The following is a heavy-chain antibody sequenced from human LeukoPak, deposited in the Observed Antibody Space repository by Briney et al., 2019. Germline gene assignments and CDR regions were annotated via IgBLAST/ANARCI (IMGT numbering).Heavy chain of an antibody. CDR1: GDSVSSNSAA. CDR3: ARTGGHFDY. Sequence: SQTLSLTCAISGDSVSSNSAAWNWIRQSPSRGLEWLGRTYYRSKWYSEYAVSVRGRTTINPDTSKNQLSLQLKSVTPEDTAVYYCARTGGHFDYWGQGTLVTVSS. J-gene: IGHJ4*02. V-gene: IGHV6-1*01. CDR2: TYYRSKWYS. D-gene: IGHD3-10*01.